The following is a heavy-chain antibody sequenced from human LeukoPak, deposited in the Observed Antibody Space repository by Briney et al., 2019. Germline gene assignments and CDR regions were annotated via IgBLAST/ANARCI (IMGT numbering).Heavy chain of an antibody. J-gene: IGHJ5*02. CDR2: IRYDGSNK. D-gene: IGHD6-13*01. CDR3: AKGGSSWSRNWFDP. CDR1: GFTFSSYG. Sequence: GGSLRLSCAASGFTFSSYGMHWVRQAPGKGLEWVAFIRYDGSNKYYADSVKGRFTISRDNSNNMLYLQITNLRAEDTALYYCAKGGSSWSRNWFDPWGQGTLVTVSS. V-gene: IGHV3-30*02.